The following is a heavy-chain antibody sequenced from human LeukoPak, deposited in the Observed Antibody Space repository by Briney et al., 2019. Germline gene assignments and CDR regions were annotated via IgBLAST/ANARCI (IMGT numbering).Heavy chain of an antibody. CDR2: INSDGSST. D-gene: IGHD6-13*01. CDR1: GFSFSTYA. CDR3: ARVTIAAAGFGY. J-gene: IGHJ4*02. Sequence: GGFLRLSCVASGFSFSTYAMNRVRQAPGKGLEWVSRINSDGSSTSYADSVKGRFTISRDNAKNTLYLQMNSLRAEDTAVYYCARVTIAAAGFGYWGRGTLVTVSS. V-gene: IGHV3-74*01.